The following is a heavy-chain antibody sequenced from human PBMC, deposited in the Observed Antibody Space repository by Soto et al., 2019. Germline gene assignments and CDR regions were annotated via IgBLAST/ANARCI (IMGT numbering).Heavy chain of an antibody. J-gene: IGHJ6*03. CDR2: IYYSGST. CDR1: GGSISSYY. D-gene: IGHD5-12*01. Sequence: SETLSLTCTVSGGSISSYYWSWIRQPPGKGLEWIGYIYYSGSTNYNPSLKSRVTISVDTSKNQFSLKLSSVTAADTAVYYCARHGDYSMNYYYYMDVWGKETMVTVSS. V-gene: IGHV4-59*08. CDR3: ARHGDYSMNYYYYMDV.